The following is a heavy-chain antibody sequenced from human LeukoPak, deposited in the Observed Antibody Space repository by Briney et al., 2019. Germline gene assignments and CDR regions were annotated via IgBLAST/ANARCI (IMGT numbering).Heavy chain of an antibody. CDR1: GFTFSDYY. CDR2: ISSSGSTI. CDR3: ARDDYDSSGYYLGY. V-gene: IGHV3-11*04. J-gene: IGHJ4*02. D-gene: IGHD3-22*01. Sequence: PGRSLRLSCAASGFTFSDYYMSWIRQAPGKGLEWVSYISSSGSTIYYADSVKGRFTISRDNAKNSLYLQMNSLRAEDTAVYYCARDDYDSSGYYLGYWGQGTLVTVSS.